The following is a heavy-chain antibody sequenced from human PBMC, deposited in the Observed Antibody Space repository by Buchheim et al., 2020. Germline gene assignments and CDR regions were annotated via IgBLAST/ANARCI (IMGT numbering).Heavy chain of an antibody. CDR1: GFTFSSYS. Sequence: VQLVESGGGVVQPGRSLRLSCAASGFTFSSYSMNWVRQAPGKGLEWVSSISSSSSYIYYADSVKGRFTISRDNAKNTLYLQMNSLRAEDTAVYYCARGTTVTTPYYYGMDVWGQGTT. V-gene: IGHV3-21*01. CDR3: ARGTTVTTPYYYGMDV. CDR2: ISSSSSYI. J-gene: IGHJ6*02. D-gene: IGHD4-11*01.